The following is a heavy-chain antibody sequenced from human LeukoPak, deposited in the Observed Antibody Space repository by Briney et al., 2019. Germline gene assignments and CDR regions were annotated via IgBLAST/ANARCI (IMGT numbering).Heavy chain of an antibody. V-gene: IGHV3-21*01. CDR3: ARAIDYDILTGYYWPIDY. CDR2: ISSSSYI. J-gene: IGHJ4*02. Sequence: GGSLRLSCAASGFTFSSYSMNWVRQAPGKGLEWVSSISSSSYIYYADSVKGRFTISRDNAKNSLYLQMNSLRAEDTAVYYCARAIDYDILTGYYWPIDYWGQGTLVTVSS. D-gene: IGHD3-9*01. CDR1: GFTFSSYS.